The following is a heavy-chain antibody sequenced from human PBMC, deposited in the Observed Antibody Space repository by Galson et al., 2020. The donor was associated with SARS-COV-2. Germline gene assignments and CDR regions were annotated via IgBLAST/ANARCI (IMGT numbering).Heavy chain of an antibody. V-gene: IGHV4-61*02. D-gene: IGHD3-10*01. Sequence: SETLSLTCTVSGGSISSGSYSWCWIRQPAGKGLEWIERIYTIGSTNHTPSLKSRVTISVDTSKNQFSLKLSSVTAADTAVYYCARGVIGSGSYGPDKFDYWGQGTLVTVSS. CDR2: IYTIGST. CDR1: GGSISSGSYS. J-gene: IGHJ4*02. CDR3: ARGVIGSGSYGPDKFDY.